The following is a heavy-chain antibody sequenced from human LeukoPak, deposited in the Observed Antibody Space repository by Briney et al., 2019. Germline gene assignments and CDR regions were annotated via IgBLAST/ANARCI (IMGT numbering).Heavy chain of an antibody. D-gene: IGHD5-18*01. CDR2: IYYSGST. CDR1: GGSISSYY. J-gene: IGHJ6*02. CDR3: ARHDGYSSLMDV. Sequence: SETLSLTCTVSGGSISSYYWSWIRQPPGKGLEWIGYIYYSGSTNYNPSLKSRVTISVDTSKNQFSLKLSSVTAADTAVYYCARHDGYSSLMDVWGQRTTVTLSS. V-gene: IGHV4-59*08.